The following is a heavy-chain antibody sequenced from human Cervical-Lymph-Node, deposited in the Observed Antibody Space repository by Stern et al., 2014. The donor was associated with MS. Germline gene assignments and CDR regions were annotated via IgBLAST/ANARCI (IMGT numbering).Heavy chain of an antibody. V-gene: IGHV1-2*04. J-gene: IGHJ6*02. CDR3: ARARPGIAIMSYYGLDV. CDR2: INLTNGGT. CDR1: GNAFIGYY. D-gene: IGHD2-21*01. Sequence: QDQLVQSGAEVRKPGASVKLSCEASGNAFIGYYMHWVRQAPGQGLEWMAWINLTNGGTKSAQKFQDWATLTRDTSINTVYMELRRLTSDDTAVYYCARARPGIAIMSYYGLDVWGQGTTVTVSS.